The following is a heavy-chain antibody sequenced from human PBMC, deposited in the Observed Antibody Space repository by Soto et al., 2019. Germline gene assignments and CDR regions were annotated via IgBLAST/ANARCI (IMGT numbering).Heavy chain of an antibody. Sequence: QVQLQESGPGLVKPSETLSLTCTVSGGSISSYYWSWIRQPPGKGLEWIGYIYYSGSTNYNPSLKSRVTISVDTSKNQFSLKLSSVTAADTAVYYCARDETMGDNPWYFDLWGRGTLVTVSS. CDR2: IYYSGST. J-gene: IGHJ2*01. CDR1: GGSISSYY. V-gene: IGHV4-59*01. CDR3: ARDETMGDNPWYFDL. D-gene: IGHD3-10*01.